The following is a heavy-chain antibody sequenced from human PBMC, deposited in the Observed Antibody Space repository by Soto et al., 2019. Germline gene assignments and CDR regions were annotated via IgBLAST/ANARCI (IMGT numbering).Heavy chain of an antibody. V-gene: IGHV3-66*01. CDR2: IYSGGST. D-gene: IGHD5-18*01. CDR3: ARDLRQLWSYDDY. CDR1: GFTVSSNY. Sequence: GGSLRLSCAASGFTVSSNYMSWVRQAPGKGLEWVSVIYSGGSTYYADSVKGRFTISRDNSKNTLYLQMNSLRAEDTAVYYCARDLRQLWSYDDYWGQGTLVTVSS. J-gene: IGHJ4*02.